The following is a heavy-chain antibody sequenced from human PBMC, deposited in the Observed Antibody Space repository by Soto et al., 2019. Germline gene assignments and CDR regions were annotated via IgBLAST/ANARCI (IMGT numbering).Heavy chain of an antibody. D-gene: IGHD4-17*01. J-gene: IGHJ4*02. CDR1: GGSIRSDFHY. V-gene: IGHV4-30-4*01. CDR3: ARGPTVTTDY. Sequence: QVQLQESGPGLVKPSQTLSLTCTFSGGSIRSDFHYWSWFRQPPGKGLEWIGNIYSSGSTYYNPSPKSEVSTTVDTSKNQFSLKLSSVTAADTDVYYCARGPTVTTDYWGQGVLVTVSS. CDR2: IYSSGST.